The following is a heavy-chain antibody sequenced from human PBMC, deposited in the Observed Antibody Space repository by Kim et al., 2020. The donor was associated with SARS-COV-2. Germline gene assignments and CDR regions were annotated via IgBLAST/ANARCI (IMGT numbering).Heavy chain of an antibody. CDR2: IYYSGST. Sequence: SETLSLTCTVSGGSISSSGYYWNWIRQHPGKGLEWIGYIYYSGSTYYNPSLKSRVTISVDTSKNQFSLKLSAVTAADTAVCFCAQGTTVTTADYWGQGTLVTVAS. CDR3: AQGTTVTTADY. CDR1: GGSISSSGYY. D-gene: IGHD4-17*01. V-gene: IGHV4-31*03. J-gene: IGHJ4*02.